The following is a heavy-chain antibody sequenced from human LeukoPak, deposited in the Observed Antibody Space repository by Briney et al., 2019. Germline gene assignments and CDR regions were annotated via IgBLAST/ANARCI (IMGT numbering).Heavy chain of an antibody. V-gene: IGHV4-59*02. CDR1: GVSVSTSH. CDR2: LSYTGKT. CDR3: SEGYFEPFDH. J-gene: IGHJ4*02. D-gene: IGHD2/OR15-2a*01. Sequence: SETLSLTCNVSGVSVSTSHWNWIRQRPGKGLEWIGCLSYTGKTDYNPSLKSRVSISLGSSNNHFSLKLTSVTAADTAVYYCSEGYFEPFDHWGQGILVSVSS.